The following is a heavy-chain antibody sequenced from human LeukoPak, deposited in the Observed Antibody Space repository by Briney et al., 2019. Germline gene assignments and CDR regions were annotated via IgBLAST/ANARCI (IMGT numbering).Heavy chain of an antibody. CDR1: GGTLSSYA. D-gene: IGHD6-13*01. CDR3: ASGGVAAAPYYYYMDV. CDR2: IIPIFGTA. J-gene: IGHJ6*03. V-gene: IGHV1-69*05. Sequence: SVKVSCKASGGTLSSYAISWVRQAPGQGLEWMGGIIPIFGTANYAQKFQGRVTITTDESTSTAYMELSSLRSEDTAVYYCASGGVAAAPYYYYMDVWGKGTTVTVSS.